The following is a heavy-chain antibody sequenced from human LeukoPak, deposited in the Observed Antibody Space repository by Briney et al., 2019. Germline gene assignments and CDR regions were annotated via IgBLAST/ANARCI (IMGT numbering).Heavy chain of an antibody. J-gene: IGHJ6*02. V-gene: IGHV1-8*01. CDR1: GYTFTNYN. CDR3: ARVYDYVWGTYRYPGDYYGMDV. CDR2: MNPNSGDT. D-gene: IGHD3-16*02. Sequence: ASVKVSCKASGYTFTNYNINWVRQAPGQGLEWMGRMNPNSGDTAYSQNFQGRVTLTRSASIRTAYMELSSLTSADTAVYYCARVYDYVWGTYRYPGDYYGMDVWGQGTTVTVSS.